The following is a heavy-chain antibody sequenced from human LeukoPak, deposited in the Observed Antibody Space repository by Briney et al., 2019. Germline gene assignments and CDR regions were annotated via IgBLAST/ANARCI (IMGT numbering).Heavy chain of an antibody. CDR1: GYTFTSDG. CDR2: ISAYNGNT. D-gene: IGHD6-19*01. Sequence: ASVKVSCKASGYTFTSDGISWVRQAPGQGLEWMGWISAYNGNTNYAQKLQGRVTMTTDTSTSTAYMELRSLRSDDTAVYYCARGTAVAGTQSAMDHFDYWGQGTLVTVSS. V-gene: IGHV1-18*01. J-gene: IGHJ4*02. CDR3: ARGTAVAGTQSAMDHFDY.